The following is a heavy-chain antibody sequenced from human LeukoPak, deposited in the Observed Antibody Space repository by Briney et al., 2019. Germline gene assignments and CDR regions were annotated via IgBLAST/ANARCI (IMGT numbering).Heavy chain of an antibody. J-gene: IGHJ5*02. CDR3: ARGTVVWYDRNNWFDP. Sequence: SETLSLTCTVSGGSISCYYWSWIRQPPGKGLEWIGFIYYSGSTNYNPSLKSGVTISVDTSKNKFSLKLSSVTAADTAVYYCARGTVVWYDRNNWFDPWGQGTLVTVSS. V-gene: IGHV4-59*01. D-gene: IGHD2-15*01. CDR1: GGSISCYY. CDR2: IYYSGST.